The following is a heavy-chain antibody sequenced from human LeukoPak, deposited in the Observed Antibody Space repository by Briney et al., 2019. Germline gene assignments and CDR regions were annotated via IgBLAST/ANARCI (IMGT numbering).Heavy chain of an antibody. D-gene: IGHD1-26*01. J-gene: IGHJ5*02. CDR2: IYYSGST. CDR1: GGSISSSSYY. V-gene: IGHV4-39*07. Sequence: SETLSLTCTVSGGSISSSSYYWGWIRQPPGKGLEWIGSIYYSGSTYYNPSLKSRVTISVDTSKNQFSLKLSSVTAADTAVYYCVGGRRGNIVGVPFDPWGQGTLVTVSS. CDR3: VGGRRGNIVGVPFDP.